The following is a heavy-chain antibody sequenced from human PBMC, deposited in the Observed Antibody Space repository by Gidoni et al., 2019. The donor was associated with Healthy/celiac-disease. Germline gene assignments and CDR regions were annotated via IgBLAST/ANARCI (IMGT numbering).Heavy chain of an antibody. CDR3: AKLSDYSVGHY. CDR2: ISGSGSST. Sequence: EVQLLESVGGLVQPVGALRLSCAASGFTFSSYVIHWVRQAPGKGLEWVSSISGSGSSTYYADAVKGRFTYTRDNSKNTLDLQMNSLVADDTAADYCAKLSDYSVGHYWGQGTLVIVSS. D-gene: IGHD1-26*01. J-gene: IGHJ4*02. CDR1: GFTFSSYV. V-gene: IGHV3-23*01.